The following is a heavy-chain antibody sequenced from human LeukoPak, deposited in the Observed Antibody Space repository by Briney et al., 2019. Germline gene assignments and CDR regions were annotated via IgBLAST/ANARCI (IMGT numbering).Heavy chain of an antibody. J-gene: IGHJ3*02. D-gene: IGHD1-26*01. CDR2: ISYDGSNK. CDR1: GFTFSAHA. CDR3: ARGPGPVAGAKNPFDI. Sequence: PGGSLRLSCAASGFTFSAHAMHWVRQAPGKGLEWVAVISYDGSNKYYADSVKGRVTISGDKSKNTLYVQMNSLRPEDTAVYYCARGPGPVAGAKNPFDIWGQGTMVTVSS. V-gene: IGHV3-30*01.